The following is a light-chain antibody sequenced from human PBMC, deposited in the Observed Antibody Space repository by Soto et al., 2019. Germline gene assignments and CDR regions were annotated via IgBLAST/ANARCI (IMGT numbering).Light chain of an antibody. Sequence: EIVMTQSPSSQSVSPGERATLSCRASQSVTANLAWYQQKPGQAPRLLIYNGVTRATGIPARFTGSGSGREYTLTINSLQSEDVAMYYCQQYNTWPPFTFGPGTKVELK. CDR3: QQYNTWPPFT. CDR1: QSVTAN. CDR2: NGV. V-gene: IGKV3-15*01. J-gene: IGKJ3*01.